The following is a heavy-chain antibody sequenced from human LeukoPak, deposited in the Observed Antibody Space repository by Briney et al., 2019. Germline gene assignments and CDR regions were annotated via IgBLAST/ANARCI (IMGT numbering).Heavy chain of an antibody. D-gene: IGHD6-6*01. V-gene: IGHV3-21*01. CDR1: GFTFSSYS. Sequence: PGGSLRLFCAASGFTFSSYSMNWVRPAPGKGLEWVSSISSSSSYIYYADSVKGRFTISRDNAKNSLYLQMNSLRAEDTAVYYCARSKGSSFRSPFDYWGQGTLVTVSS. CDR3: ARSKGSSFRSPFDY. J-gene: IGHJ4*02. CDR2: ISSSSSYI.